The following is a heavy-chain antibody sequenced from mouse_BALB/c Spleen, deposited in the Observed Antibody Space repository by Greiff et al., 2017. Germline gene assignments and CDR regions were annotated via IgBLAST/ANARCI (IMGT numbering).Heavy chain of an antibody. CDR2: ISSGGST. CDR1: GFTFSSYA. Sequence: EVKLMESGGGLVKPGGSLKLSCAASGFTFSSYAMSWVRQTPEKRLEWVASISSGGSTYYPDSVKGRFTISRDNARNILYLQMSSLRSEDTAMYYCARGGGRYCYGSSHYYAMDYWGQGTSVTVSS. V-gene: IGHV5-6-5*01. CDR3: ARGGGRYCYGSSHYYAMDY. J-gene: IGHJ4*01. D-gene: IGHD1-1*01.